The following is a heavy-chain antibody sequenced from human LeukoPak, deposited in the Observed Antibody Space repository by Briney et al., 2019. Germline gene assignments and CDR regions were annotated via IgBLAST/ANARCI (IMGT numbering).Heavy chain of an antibody. CDR3: ARHLRMGGLVGTPTYWYFDL. CDR2: FYYSGAT. V-gene: IGHV4-39*01. CDR1: GGSISSSSYY. J-gene: IGHJ2*01. D-gene: IGHD3-16*01. Sequence: PSETLSLTCTVSGGSISSSSYYWGWIRQPPEKGLEWIGSFYYSGATYYNPSLKSRVTISVDTSKNQFSLNLSSVTAADTAVYYCARHLRMGGLVGTPTYWYFDLWGRGTPVTVSS.